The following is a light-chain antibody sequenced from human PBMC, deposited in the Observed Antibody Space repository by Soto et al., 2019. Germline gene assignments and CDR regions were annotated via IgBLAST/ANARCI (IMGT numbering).Light chain of an antibody. CDR2: EVS. V-gene: IGLV2-14*01. CDR3: TSYTSYSTVL. CDR1: SSDVGGYNY. Sequence: QSALTQPASVSGSPGQSITISCSGTSSDVGGYNYVSWYQQHPGKAPKLMIYEVSNRSSGVSNRFSGSKSGNTASLTISGLQAEDEADYYCTSYTSYSTVLFGGGTKLTVL. J-gene: IGLJ3*02.